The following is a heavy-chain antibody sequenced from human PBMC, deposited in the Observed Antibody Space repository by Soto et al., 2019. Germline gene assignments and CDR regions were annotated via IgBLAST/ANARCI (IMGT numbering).Heavy chain of an antibody. D-gene: IGHD2-15*01. CDR2: IYYSGTT. CDR3: ARDDSAAGSIYYYYYGMDV. J-gene: IGHJ6*02. Sequence: SETLSLTCTVSGGPLSSGSYYWSWIRQSPGQGLEWIGYIYYSGTTKYNPSLKSRVSISVDTSKNQFSLRLTSLSAADTAVYYCARDDSAAGSIYYYYYGMDVWGQGTTVTVSS. CDR1: GGPLSSGSYY. V-gene: IGHV4-61*01.